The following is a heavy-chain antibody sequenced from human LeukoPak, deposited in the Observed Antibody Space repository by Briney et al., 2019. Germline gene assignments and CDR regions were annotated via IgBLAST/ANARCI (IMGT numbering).Heavy chain of an antibody. J-gene: IGHJ4*02. CDR1: GGSISSYY. V-gene: IGHV4-4*09. D-gene: IGHD4-11*01. CDR3: ARLHSDSNLDY. Sequence: SETQSLTCTVSGGSISSYYWSWIRQPPGKGLEWIGYIYTSGGTNYNPSLKSRVTISVDTSKNQFSLKLSSVTAADTAVYYCARLHSDSNLDYWGQGTLVTVSS. CDR2: IYTSGGT.